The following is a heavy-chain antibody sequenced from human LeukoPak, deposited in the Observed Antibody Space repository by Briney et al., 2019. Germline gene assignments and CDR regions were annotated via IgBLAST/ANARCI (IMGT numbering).Heavy chain of an antibody. J-gene: IGHJ4*02. D-gene: IGHD2-2*01. Sequence: SQTLSLTCAISGDSVSSNSAAWNWLRQSPSRGLEWLGRTYYRSKWYNDYVVSVKSRITINPDTSKNQFSLQLNSVTPEDTAVYYCARSPNCSSTSCYGGAYDYWGQGTLVTVSS. CDR1: GDSVSSNSAA. CDR3: ARSPNCSSTSCYGGAYDY. CDR2: TYYRSKWYN. V-gene: IGHV6-1*01.